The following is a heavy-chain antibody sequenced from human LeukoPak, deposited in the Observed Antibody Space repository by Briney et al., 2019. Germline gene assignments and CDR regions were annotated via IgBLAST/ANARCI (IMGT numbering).Heavy chain of an antibody. CDR3: ARHSVVVAASGMDV. Sequence: SETLSHTCTVSGGSISSYYWSWIRQPPGKGLEWIGYIYYSGSTNYNPSLKSRVTISVDTSKNQFSLKLSSVTAADTAVYYCARHSVVVAASGMDVWGQGTTVTVSS. CDR2: IYYSGST. V-gene: IGHV4-59*08. D-gene: IGHD2-15*01. CDR1: GGSISSYY. J-gene: IGHJ6*02.